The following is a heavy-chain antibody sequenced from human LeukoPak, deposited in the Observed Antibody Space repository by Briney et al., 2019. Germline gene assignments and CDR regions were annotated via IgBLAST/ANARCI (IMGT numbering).Heavy chain of an antibody. CDR2: ISSSSSYI. Sequence: GGSLRLSCAASGFTFSNYGVHWVRQAPGKGLEWVSSISSSSSYIYYADSVKGRFTISRDNAKNSLYLQMNSLRAEDTAVYYCARDQYGSLDYWGQGTLVTVSS. CDR1: GFTFSNYG. CDR3: ARDQYGSLDY. J-gene: IGHJ4*02. V-gene: IGHV3-21*01. D-gene: IGHD3-10*01.